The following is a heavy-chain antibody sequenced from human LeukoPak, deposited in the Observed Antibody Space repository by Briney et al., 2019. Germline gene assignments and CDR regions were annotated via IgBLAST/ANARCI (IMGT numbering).Heavy chain of an antibody. Sequence: PGGSLRLSRAASAFTFSSYAMSWVRQAPGKGLEWVSAISGSGGSTYYADSVKGRFTISRDNSKNTLYLQMNSLRAEDTAVYYCAKDQNWSYGYYFDYWGQGTLVTVSS. CDR1: AFTFSSYA. V-gene: IGHV3-23*01. D-gene: IGHD1-7*01. J-gene: IGHJ4*02. CDR3: AKDQNWSYGYYFDY. CDR2: ISGSGGST.